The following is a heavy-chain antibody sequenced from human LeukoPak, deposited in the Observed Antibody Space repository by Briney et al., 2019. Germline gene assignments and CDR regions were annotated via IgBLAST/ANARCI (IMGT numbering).Heavy chain of an antibody. Sequence: SVKVSCKASGGTFSNYAISWVRQAPGQGLEWMGGIIPIFGTTNYAQKFQGRVTITADKSTSTAYMELSSLRSEDTALYYCARESGTEGYCPGGSCYSPFDYWGQGTLVTVSS. V-gene: IGHV1-69*06. CDR1: GGTFSNYA. CDR2: IIPIFGTT. D-gene: IGHD2-15*01. J-gene: IGHJ4*02. CDR3: ARESGTEGYCPGGSCYSPFDY.